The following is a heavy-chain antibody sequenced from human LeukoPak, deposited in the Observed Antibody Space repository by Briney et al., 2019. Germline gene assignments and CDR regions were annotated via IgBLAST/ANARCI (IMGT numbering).Heavy chain of an antibody. CDR1: GFTFSSYW. V-gene: IGHV3-7*04. J-gene: IGHJ4*02. CDR2: IKQDGSGK. Sequence: PGGSLRLSCAASGFTFSSYWMTWVRQAPGKGLEWVANIKQDGSGKYYVDSVKGRFTISRDNAKNSLYLQMNSLRAEDTAVYYCARDRRCSSTSCYYFDYWGQGTLVTVSS. CDR3: ARDRRCSSTSCYYFDY. D-gene: IGHD2-2*01.